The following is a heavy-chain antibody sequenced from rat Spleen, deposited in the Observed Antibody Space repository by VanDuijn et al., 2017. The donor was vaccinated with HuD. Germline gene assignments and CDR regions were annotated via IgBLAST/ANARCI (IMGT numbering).Heavy chain of an antibody. D-gene: IGHD1-9*01. Sequence: EVQLVASGGGLVQPRRSLKLSCAASGFTFSNYYMAWVRQAPTKGLEWVASISTAGGNTYYRDSVKGRFTISRDNAKSTLYLQMDSLRSEDTATYYCARLAMGITDYFDYWGQGVMVTVSS. CDR2: ISTAGGNT. CDR1: GFTFSNYY. J-gene: IGHJ2*01. V-gene: IGHV5-25*01. CDR3: ARLAMGITDYFDY.